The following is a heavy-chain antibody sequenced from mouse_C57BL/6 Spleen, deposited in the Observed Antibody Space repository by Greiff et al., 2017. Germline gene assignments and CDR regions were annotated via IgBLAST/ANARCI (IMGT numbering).Heavy chain of an antibody. J-gene: IGHJ4*01. CDR1: GFTFSDYY. CDR2: INYDGSST. Sequence: EVKLVESEGGLVQPGSSMKLSCTASGFTFSDYYMAWVRQVPEKGLEWVANINYDGSSTYYLDSLKSRFIISRDNAKNILYLQMSSLKSEDTATYYCARGRRMDYWGQGTSVTVSS. V-gene: IGHV5-16*01. CDR3: ARGRRMDY.